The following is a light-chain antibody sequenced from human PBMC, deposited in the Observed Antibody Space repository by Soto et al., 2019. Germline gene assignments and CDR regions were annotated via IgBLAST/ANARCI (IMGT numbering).Light chain of an antibody. CDR2: DVS. CDR3: SSYTSSGTVL. Sequence: QSALTQPASVSGSPGQSITISCTGTSSDVGGYDYVSWYQQYPGKAPKLMIYDVSNRTSGVSNRFSGSKSGNTGSLTISGLQAEDEADYYCSSYTSSGTVLFGGGTKLTVL. CDR1: SSDVGGYDY. J-gene: IGLJ2*01. V-gene: IGLV2-14*01.